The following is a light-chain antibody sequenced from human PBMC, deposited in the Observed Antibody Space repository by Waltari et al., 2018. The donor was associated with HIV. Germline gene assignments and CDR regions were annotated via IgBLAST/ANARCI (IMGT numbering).Light chain of an antibody. Sequence: VVTQESSLTVSPGGTVTLTCASSTGPVTGSSYASCFQQKPGQTPRPLIFSGNRRHSWTPDHFSGSLLGDKAALTLSAVQPEDEVDYYCLLYFGGRQPSWVFGGGTKLTVL. J-gene: IGLJ3*02. CDR3: LLYFGGRQPSWV. CDR2: SGN. V-gene: IGLV7-43*01. CDR1: TGPVTGSSY.